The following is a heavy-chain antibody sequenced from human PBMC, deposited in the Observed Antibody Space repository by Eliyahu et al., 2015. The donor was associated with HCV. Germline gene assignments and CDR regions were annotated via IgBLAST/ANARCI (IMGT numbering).Heavy chain of an antibody. Sequence: EVQLVESGGGLVQPGGSLRXXCAASGFTFSSYWXHWVRQAPGTGLVWVSRINSXGSSTNYADSVKGRFTISRDNAKNTLYLQMNSLRAEDTAVYYCARRNXWDQGTLVTVSS. J-gene: IGHJ4*02. CDR2: INSXGSST. CDR1: GFTFSSYW. V-gene: IGHV3-74*01. CDR3: ARRNX.